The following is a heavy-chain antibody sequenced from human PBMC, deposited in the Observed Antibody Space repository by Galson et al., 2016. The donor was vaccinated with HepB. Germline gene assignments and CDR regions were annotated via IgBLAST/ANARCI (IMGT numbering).Heavy chain of an antibody. CDR2: VYYNGDT. V-gene: IGHV4-39*01. Sequence: SETLSLTCSVSGGSIRSTRYYWDWIRQPPGKGLEWIGNVYYNGDTCYNPSLKSRVTISLDTSNSQFSLKLTSVTAADTAVYYCARHDSQPGSDPLDPWGQGTLVTVSS. CDR1: GGSIRSTRYY. CDR3: ARHDSQPGSDPLDP. J-gene: IGHJ5*02. D-gene: IGHD3-22*01.